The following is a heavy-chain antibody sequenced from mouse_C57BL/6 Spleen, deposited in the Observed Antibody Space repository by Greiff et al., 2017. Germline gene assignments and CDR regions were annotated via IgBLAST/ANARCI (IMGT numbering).Heavy chain of an antibody. D-gene: IGHD3-2*02. Sequence: QVQLQQSGAELVKPGASVKMSCKASGYTFTSYWITWVKQRPGQGLEWIGDIYPGSGSTNYNEKFKSKATLTVDTSSSTAYMQLSSLTSEDSAVYYCARSGTAQAPFDYWGQGTTLTVSS. CDR1: GYTFTSYW. CDR3: ARSGTAQAPFDY. V-gene: IGHV1-55*01. CDR2: IYPGSGST. J-gene: IGHJ2*01.